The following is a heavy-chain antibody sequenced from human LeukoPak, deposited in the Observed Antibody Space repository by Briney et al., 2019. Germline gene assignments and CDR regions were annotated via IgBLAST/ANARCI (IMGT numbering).Heavy chain of an antibody. V-gene: IGHV3-30-3*01. Sequence: GGSLRLSCAASGFTFTNYALHWVRQAPGKGLEWVAVISYDGTNKYYPDSVKGRFTISRDNSKNTLSLQMNSLRAEDTALYYCARGFVLGAAKNYFDYWGQGALVTVSS. CDR3: ARGFVLGAAKNYFDY. J-gene: IGHJ4*02. D-gene: IGHD2-21*02. CDR1: GFTFTNYA. CDR2: ISYDGTNK.